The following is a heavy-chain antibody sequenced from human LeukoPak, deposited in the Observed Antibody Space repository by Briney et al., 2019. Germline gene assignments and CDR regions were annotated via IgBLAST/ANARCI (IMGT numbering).Heavy chain of an antibody. Sequence: TSETLSLTCAVYGGSFSGYYWSWIRQPPGKGLEWIGEINHSGSTNYNPSLKSRVTISVDTSKNQFSLKLSSVTAADTAVYYCARGRRDYYGSGRYRLHLPFDYWGQGTLVTVSS. CDR3: ARGRRDYYGSGRYRLHLPFDY. V-gene: IGHV4-34*01. CDR2: INHSGST. D-gene: IGHD3-10*01. CDR1: GGSFSGYY. J-gene: IGHJ4*02.